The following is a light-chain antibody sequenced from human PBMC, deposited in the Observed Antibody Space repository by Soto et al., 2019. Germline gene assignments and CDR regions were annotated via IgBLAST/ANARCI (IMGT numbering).Light chain of an antibody. V-gene: IGKV3-15*01. Sequence: EIVMTQSPATLSVSPGERATLSCRASQSVSSNLAWYQQKPGQAPRLLIYGASTRATGIPARFSGSGSGTEYTLTISSLQCPDFAVHYYQLYNRWPNTFGQGTNLEIK. J-gene: IGKJ2*01. CDR3: QLYNRWPNT. CDR1: QSVSSN. CDR2: GAS.